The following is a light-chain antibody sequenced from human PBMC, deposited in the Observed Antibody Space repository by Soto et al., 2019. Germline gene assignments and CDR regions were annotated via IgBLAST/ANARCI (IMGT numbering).Light chain of an antibody. J-gene: IGKJ1*01. Sequence: DIQMTQSPSTLSVSVGDRVTITCRASQSISSWLAWYQQKPGKAPKLLIYDASSLESGVPSRFSGSGSGTEFTLSISSLQPDDFATYYCQQYNSYSTFGQGTKGEIK. CDR2: DAS. CDR3: QQYNSYST. V-gene: IGKV1-5*01. CDR1: QSISSW.